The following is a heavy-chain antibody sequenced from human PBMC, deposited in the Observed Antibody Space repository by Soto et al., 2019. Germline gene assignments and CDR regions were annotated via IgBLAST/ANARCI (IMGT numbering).Heavy chain of an antibody. CDR1: VFTFISYA. V-gene: IGHV3-30-3*01. CDR2: ISYDGSNK. CDR3: ARDGPWDAAAGTDDYGMDV. J-gene: IGHJ6*02. Sequence: PGGSLRLSCAASVFTFISYAMHWVRQAPGKGLEWVAVISYDGSNKYYADSVKGRFTISRDNSKNTLYLQMNSLRAEDTAVYYCARDGPWDAAAGTDDYGMDVWGQGTTVTVSS. D-gene: IGHD6-13*01.